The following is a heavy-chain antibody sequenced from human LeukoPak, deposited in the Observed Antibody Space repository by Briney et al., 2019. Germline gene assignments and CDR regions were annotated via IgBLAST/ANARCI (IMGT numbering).Heavy chain of an antibody. CDR1: GYTFTGYY. CDR2: INPNSGGT. CDR3: ARDTYSNILTGTDY. D-gene: IGHD3-9*01. Sequence: ASVKVPCKASGYTFTGYYMHWVRQAPGQGLEWMGWINPNSGGTNYAQKFQGRVTMTRDTSISTAYMELSRLRSDDTAVYYCARDTYSNILTGTDYWGPGTLVTVSS. V-gene: IGHV1-2*02. J-gene: IGHJ4*02.